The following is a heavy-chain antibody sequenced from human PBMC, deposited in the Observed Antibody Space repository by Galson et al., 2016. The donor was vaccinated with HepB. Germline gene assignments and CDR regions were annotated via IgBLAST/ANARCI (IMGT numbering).Heavy chain of an antibody. CDR3: LKSHGSEYQHYDIDV. V-gene: IGHV3-64D*06. J-gene: IGHJ6*02. CDR2: ISSSWGRT. Sequence: SLRLSCAASGFTFSSYALHWVRQSPGKGLEHVSAISSSWGRTSYADPVKGRFIVSRENSKNTLYLQMSSLRPDDTAVYHCLKSHGSEYQHYDIDVWGQGTLVTVSS. D-gene: IGHD3-10*01. CDR1: GFTFSSYA.